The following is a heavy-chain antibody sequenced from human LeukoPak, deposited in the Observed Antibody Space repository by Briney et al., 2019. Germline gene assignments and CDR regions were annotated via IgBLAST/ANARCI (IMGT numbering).Heavy chain of an antibody. CDR1: GGPTSTSSTH. V-gene: IGHV4-39*01. D-gene: IGHD6-19*01. CDR2: IYYSGST. J-gene: IGHJ4*02. Sequence: PSETLSLTSTVSGGPTSTSSTHWGWVRQPPGKGLEWIGSIYYSGSTYYSPSLKSRVTISVDTSKNQFSLWLTSVTAADTAVYYCVTALTRDSSGWYVIDYWGQGTLVTVSS. CDR3: VTALTRDSSGWYVIDY.